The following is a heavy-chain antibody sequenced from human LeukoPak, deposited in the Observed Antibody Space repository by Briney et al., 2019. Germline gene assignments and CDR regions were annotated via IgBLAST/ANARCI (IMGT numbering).Heavy chain of an antibody. CDR2: IRSKAYGGTT. Sequence: GRSLRLSCTASGFTFGYYAMSWVRQAPGKGLEWVGFIRSKAYGGTTEYAASVKGRFTISRDDSKSIAYLQMNSLKTEDTAVYYCTRGAATGLYWGQGTLVTVSS. CDR1: GFTFGYYA. V-gene: IGHV3-49*04. CDR3: TRGAATGLY. D-gene: IGHD2-15*01. J-gene: IGHJ4*02.